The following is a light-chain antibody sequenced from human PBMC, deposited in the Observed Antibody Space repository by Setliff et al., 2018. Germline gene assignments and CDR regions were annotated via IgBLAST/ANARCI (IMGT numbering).Light chain of an antibody. J-gene: IGLJ1*01. V-gene: IGLV2-14*01. Sequence: QSALTQPASVSGSPGQPITISCTGTSSDVGGYNYVSWYQQHPGKAPKLMIYEVSDRPSGVSNRFSGSKSGNTASLTISGLQAEDGADYYCTSYTSSRTYVFGTGTKVTVL. CDR3: TSYTSSRTYV. CDR2: EVS. CDR1: SSDVGGYNY.